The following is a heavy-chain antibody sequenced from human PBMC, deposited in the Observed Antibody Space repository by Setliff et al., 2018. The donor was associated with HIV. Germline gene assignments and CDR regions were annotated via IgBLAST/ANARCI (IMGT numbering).Heavy chain of an antibody. CDR1: GYTFTDHY. D-gene: IGHD6-19*01. Sequence: ASVKVSCKASGYTFTDHYMHWVRQAPGQGLEWMGRITPNSGGTNYARKFQDRVTMTRDTSISTAYMELSRLTSDDTAVYYYARDTENVFISGHRYFDYWGPGTLVTVSS. J-gene: IGHJ4*02. CDR3: ARDTENVFISGHRYFDY. V-gene: IGHV1-2*06. CDR2: ITPNSGGT.